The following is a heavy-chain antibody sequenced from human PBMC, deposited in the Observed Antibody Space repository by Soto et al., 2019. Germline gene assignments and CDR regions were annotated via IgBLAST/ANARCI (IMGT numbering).Heavy chain of an antibody. CDR2: IYYSGST. D-gene: IGHD3-3*01. V-gene: IGHV4-61*05. J-gene: IGHJ4*02. Sequence: SETLSLTCAVSGGSISSSSYYWGWIRPPPGKGLEWIGYIYYSGSTNYNPSLKSRVTISVDTSKNQFSLKLSSVTAADTAVYYCARAVNDFWSGYPDYWGQGTLVTVSS. CDR1: GGSISSSSYY. CDR3: ARAVNDFWSGYPDY.